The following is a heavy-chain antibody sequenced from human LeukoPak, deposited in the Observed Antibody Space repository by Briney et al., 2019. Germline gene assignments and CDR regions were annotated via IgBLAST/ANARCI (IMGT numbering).Heavy chain of an antibody. J-gene: IGHJ4*02. V-gene: IGHV4-39*01. D-gene: IGHD6-13*01. CDR3: ARLYSSSWIFDY. CDR1: GGSISSSSYY. Sequence: PSETLSLTCTVSGGSISSSSYYWGWIRQPPGKGLEWIGSIYYSGGTYYNPSLKSRVTISVDTSKNQFSLKLSSVTAADTAVYYCARLYSSSWIFDYWGQGTLVTVSS. CDR2: IYYSGGT.